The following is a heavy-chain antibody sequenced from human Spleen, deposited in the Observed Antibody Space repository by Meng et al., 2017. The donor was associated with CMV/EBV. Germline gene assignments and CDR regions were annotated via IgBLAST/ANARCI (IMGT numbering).Heavy chain of an antibody. V-gene: IGHV3-23*01. Sequence: GGSLRLSCAASGFTFSSYGMHWVRQAPGRGLEWVSGISGSGGDTYYADSVKGRFTISRDNSKNTVYMHMNSLRAEDTAIYYCAKGGNFGLLRSRYTMDVWGQGTSVTVSS. CDR1: GFTFSSYG. CDR3: AKGGNFGLLRSRYTMDV. J-gene: IGHJ6*02. CDR2: ISGSGGDT. D-gene: IGHD3-3*01.